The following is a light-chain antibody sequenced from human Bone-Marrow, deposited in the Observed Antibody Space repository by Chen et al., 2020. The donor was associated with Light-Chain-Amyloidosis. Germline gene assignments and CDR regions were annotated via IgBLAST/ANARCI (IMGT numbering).Light chain of an antibody. CDR3: QSADSSGTYEVI. Sequence: SYELTQPPSVSVSPGQTARITCSGDDLPTKYAYWYQQKPGQAPVLVIHRDTERTQGIPERCSGSSSGTTATLTSRGVQAEDEADYHCQSADSSGTYEVIFGGGTKLTVL. CDR1: DLPTKY. CDR2: RDT. J-gene: IGLJ2*01. V-gene: IGLV3-25*03.